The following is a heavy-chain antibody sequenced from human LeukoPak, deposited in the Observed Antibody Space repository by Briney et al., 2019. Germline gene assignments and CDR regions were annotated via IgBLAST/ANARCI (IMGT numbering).Heavy chain of an antibody. CDR3: ARDLIVGATELDY. D-gene: IGHD1-26*01. CDR1: GFTFSSYS. Sequence: GGSLRLSCVASGFTFSSYSMNWVRQAPGKGLEWVSYISSSSSTIYYADSVKGRFTISRDNAKNSLYLQMNSLRAEDTAVYYCARDLIVGATELDYWGQGTLVTVSS. V-gene: IGHV3-48*04. J-gene: IGHJ4*02. CDR2: ISSSSSTI.